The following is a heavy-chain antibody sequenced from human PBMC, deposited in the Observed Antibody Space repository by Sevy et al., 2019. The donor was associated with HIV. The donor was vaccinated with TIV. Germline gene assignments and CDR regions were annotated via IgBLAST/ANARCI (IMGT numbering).Heavy chain of an antibody. CDR1: GFTFSSYG. J-gene: IGHJ4*02. CDR2: ISGDGGNT. D-gene: IGHD5-18*01. CDR3: AKTYADTTVDLYYYDS. V-gene: IGHV3-30*18. Sequence: GGSLRLSCAAPGFTFSSYGMHWVRQAPGKGLEWVALISGDGGNTYYAGSVRGRFTISRDNSKNTLYLQLNSLRADDTAFYYCAKTYADTTVDLYYYDSWGQGILVTVSS.